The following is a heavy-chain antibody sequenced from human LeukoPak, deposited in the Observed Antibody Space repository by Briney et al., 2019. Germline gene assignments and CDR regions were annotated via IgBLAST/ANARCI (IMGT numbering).Heavy chain of an antibody. CDR2: IYTSGST. Sequence: SETLSLTCTVYGVSISSYYWSWIRQPAGKGLEWIGRIYTSGSTNYNPSLKSRVTISVDKSKNQFSLKLSSVTAADTAVYYCARDGVTIFGVVIAFDYWGQGTLVTVSS. J-gene: IGHJ4*02. V-gene: IGHV4-4*07. CDR1: GVSISSYY. CDR3: ARDGVTIFGVVIAFDY. D-gene: IGHD3-3*01.